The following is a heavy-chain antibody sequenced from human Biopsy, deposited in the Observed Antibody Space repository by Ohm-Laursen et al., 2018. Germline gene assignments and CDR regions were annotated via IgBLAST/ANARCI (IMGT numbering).Heavy chain of an antibody. D-gene: IGHD3-3*01. CDR3: ARLSTLFGVADFTDD. J-gene: IGHJ4*02. V-gene: IGHV4-59*08. CDR1: GASVRSHF. Sequence: TLSLTCTLSGASVRSHFLTWIRQPPGKGLQWIGSISNSGTTKSSPSLKSRVNISLHTSKNQLSLKLTSVTAADTAVYYCARLSTLFGVADFTDDWGQGTLATVSS. CDR2: ISNSGTT.